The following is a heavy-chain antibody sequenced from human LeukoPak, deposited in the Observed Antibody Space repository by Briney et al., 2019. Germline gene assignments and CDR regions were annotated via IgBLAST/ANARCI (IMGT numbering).Heavy chain of an antibody. CDR2: ISYDGSNK. J-gene: IGHJ6*02. V-gene: IGHV3-30*18. D-gene: IGHD6-19*01. Sequence: GGSLRLSCAASGFTFSSYGMHWVRQAPGKGLEWVAVISYDGSNKYYADSVKGRFTISRDNSKNTLYLQMNSLRAEDTAVYYCAKTSSGWPIYYYYGMDAWGQGTTVTVSS. CDR1: GFTFSSYG. CDR3: AKTSSGWPIYYYYGMDA.